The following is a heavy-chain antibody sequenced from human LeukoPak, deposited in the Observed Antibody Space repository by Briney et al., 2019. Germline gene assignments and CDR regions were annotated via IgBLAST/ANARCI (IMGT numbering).Heavy chain of an antibody. CDR2: IFYTGDS. CDR1: GVSSSSSY. CDR3: ARHRFASPLDS. D-gene: IGHD2-21*01. Sequence: SETLSLTCTVSGVSSSSSYWSWIRQPPGKGLEWIGYIFYTGDSNHNPSFKSRVSISLDTSKDQISLKLSSVTAADTTVYYCARHRFASPLDSWGQGTLVTVSS. J-gene: IGHJ4*02. V-gene: IGHV4-59*08.